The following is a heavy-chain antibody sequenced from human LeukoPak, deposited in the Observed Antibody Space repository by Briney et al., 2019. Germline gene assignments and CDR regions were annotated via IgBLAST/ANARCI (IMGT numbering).Heavy chain of an antibody. CDR1: GFTFSSYW. Sequence: GGTLRLSCAASGFTFSSYWMSWVRQAPGKGLEWVANIKQDGSEKYYVDSVKGRFTISRDNAKNSLYLQMNSLRAEDTAVYYCARVERGYYYYGMDVWGQGTTVTVSS. V-gene: IGHV3-7*01. J-gene: IGHJ6*02. CDR3: ARVERGYYYYGMDV. CDR2: IKQDGSEK.